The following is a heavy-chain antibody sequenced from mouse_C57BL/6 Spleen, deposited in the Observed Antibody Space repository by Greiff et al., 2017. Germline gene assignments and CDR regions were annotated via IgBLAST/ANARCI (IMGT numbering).Heavy chain of an antibody. J-gene: IGHJ2*01. CDR3: TRGNYY. CDR2: IAPETGGT. CDR1: GYTFTDYE. V-gene: IGHV1-15*01. Sequence: VQLQESGAELVRPGASVTLSCKASGYTFTDYEMHWVKQTPVHGLEWIGAIAPETGGTAYNQKFKGKAILTADKSSSTAYMELRSLTSEDSAVYYCTRGNYYWGQGTTLTVSS.